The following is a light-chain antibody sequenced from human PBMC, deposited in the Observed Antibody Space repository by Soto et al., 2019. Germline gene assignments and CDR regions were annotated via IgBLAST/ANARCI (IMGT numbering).Light chain of an antibody. V-gene: IGKV3-20*01. CDR1: QIVRKNY. J-gene: IGKJ4*01. Sequence: EVVLTQSPDTLSLSPGERATLSCRASQIVRKNYLAWYQQKPGQPPRLLIHDASLRVTGIPDRFSASGSGTDFTLTISRLEPEDFAVYYCQQTSTSPLTFGGGTKVELK. CDR3: QQTSTSPLT. CDR2: DAS.